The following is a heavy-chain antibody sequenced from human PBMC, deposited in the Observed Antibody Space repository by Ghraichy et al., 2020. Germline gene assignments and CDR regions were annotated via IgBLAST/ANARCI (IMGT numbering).Heavy chain of an antibody. V-gene: IGHV3-7*03. Sequence: GGSLRLSCSASGFIFSSYWMTWVRQAPGKGLEWVANINQDGREKYYVASVKGRFTISRDNAKSSLYLQMNGLRAEDAGVYYCSSGDTCDIWGQGTMVAVSS. D-gene: IGHD3-10*01. CDR1: GFIFSSYW. J-gene: IGHJ3*02. CDR2: INQDGREK. CDR3: SSGDTCDI.